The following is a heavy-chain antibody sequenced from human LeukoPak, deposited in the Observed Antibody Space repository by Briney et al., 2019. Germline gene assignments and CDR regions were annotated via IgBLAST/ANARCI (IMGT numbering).Heavy chain of an antibody. CDR2: INHSGST. CDR1: GGSFSGYY. J-gene: IGHJ6*03. D-gene: IGHD6-19*01. V-gene: IGHV4-34*01. CDR3: ARGHEWLVYYYYYMDV. Sequence: SETLSLTCAVYGGSFSGYYWSWIRQPPGKGLEWIGEINHSGSTNYNPSLKSRVTISVDTSKNQFSLKLSSVTAADTAVYYCARGHEWLVYYYYYMDVWGKGTTVTVSS.